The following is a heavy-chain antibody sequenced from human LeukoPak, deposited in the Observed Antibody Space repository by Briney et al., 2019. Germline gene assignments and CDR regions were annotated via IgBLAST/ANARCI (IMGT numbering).Heavy chain of an antibody. J-gene: IGHJ6*03. V-gene: IGHV4-34*01. CDR3: ARLDIVVVPAAMSYYYYMDV. CDR1: GGSFSGYY. CDR2: INHSGST. Sequence: PLETLSLTCAVYGGSFSGYYWSWIRQPPGKGLEWIGEINHSGSTNYNPSLKSRVTISVDTSKNQFSLKLSSVTAADTAVYYCARLDIVVVPAAMSYYYYMDVWGKGTTVTVSS. D-gene: IGHD2-2*01.